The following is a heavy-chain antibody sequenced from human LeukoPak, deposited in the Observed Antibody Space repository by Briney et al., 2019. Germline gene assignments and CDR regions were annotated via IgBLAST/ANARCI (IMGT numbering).Heavy chain of an antibody. J-gene: IGHJ4*02. CDR3: ARHWSTSSNNYFDY. CDR1: GGSISSISHY. CDR2: IYYSGGT. Sequence: PSETLSLTCTVSGGSISSISHYWGWIRQPPGKGLEWIGSIYYSGGTFYNPSLKSRVTISVDTSNKQFSLRLSSVTAADTAVYYCARHWSTSSNNYFDYWGQGTLVTVSS. V-gene: IGHV4-39*01. D-gene: IGHD6-6*01.